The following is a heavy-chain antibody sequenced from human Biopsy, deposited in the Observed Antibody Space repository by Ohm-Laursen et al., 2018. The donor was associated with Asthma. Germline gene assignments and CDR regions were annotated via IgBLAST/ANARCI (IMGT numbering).Heavy chain of an antibody. CDR2: HDREEGGT. Sequence: ASVKVSCKISGYSLTDLSMHWVRQAPGQGLEWMGGHDREEGGTVNARRFQGRVTMTEDTSTDTAYMELSSLSSDDTTVYYCASDFPKDYVRYNFQFWGQGTLVTVSS. D-gene: IGHD4-17*01. CDR1: GYSLTDLS. J-gene: IGHJ4*02. CDR3: ASDFPKDYVRYNFQF. V-gene: IGHV1-24*01.